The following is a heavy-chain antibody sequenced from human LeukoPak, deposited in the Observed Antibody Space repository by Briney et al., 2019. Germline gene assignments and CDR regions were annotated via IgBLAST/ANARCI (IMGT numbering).Heavy chain of an antibody. Sequence: SPTLSLTCTVSGGSISSGDYYWSWIRQPPGKGLEWIGYIYYSGSTYCNPSLKSRVTISVDTSKNQFSLKLSSVTAADTAVYYCARDPEECHGARSDWGQGTMVTVSS. D-gene: IGHD4-17*01. CDR2: IYYSGST. V-gene: IGHV4-30-4*01. CDR1: GGSISSGDYY. J-gene: IGHJ3*01. CDR3: ARDPEECHGARSD.